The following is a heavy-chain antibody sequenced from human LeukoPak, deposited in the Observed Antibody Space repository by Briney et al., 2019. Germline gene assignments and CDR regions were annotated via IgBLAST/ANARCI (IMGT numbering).Heavy chain of an antibody. J-gene: IGHJ4*02. CDR1: GGSMSSYY. Sequence: PSETLSLTCTVSGGSMSSYYWSWIRQPPGKGLEWIGYIYYSGSTNYNPSLKSRVTISVDTSKNQFSLKLSSVTAADTAVYYCARAAPGIVGATTDGRWGQGTLVTVSS. D-gene: IGHD1-26*01. CDR3: ARAAPGIVGATTDGR. V-gene: IGHV4-59*12. CDR2: IYYSGST.